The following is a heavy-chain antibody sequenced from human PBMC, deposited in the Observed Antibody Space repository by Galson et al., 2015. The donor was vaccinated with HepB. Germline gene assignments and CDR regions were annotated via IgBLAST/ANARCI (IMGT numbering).Heavy chain of an antibody. V-gene: IGHV1-18*01. CDR3: AGDWGDDFWSGPGY. Sequence: SVKVSCKASGYTFTSYGISWVRQAPGQGLEWMGWISAYNGNTNYAQKLQGRVTMTTDTSTSTAYMELRSLRSDDTAVYYCAGDWGDDFWSGPGYWGQGTLGTVSS. CDR2: ISAYNGNT. J-gene: IGHJ4*02. D-gene: IGHD3-3*01. CDR1: GYTFTSYG.